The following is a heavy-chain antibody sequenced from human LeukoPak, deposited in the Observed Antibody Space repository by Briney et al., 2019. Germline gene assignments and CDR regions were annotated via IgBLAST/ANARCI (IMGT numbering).Heavy chain of an antibody. CDR1: GYTLTELS. J-gene: IGHJ4*02. Sequence: ASVKVSCKVSGYTLTELSMHWVRQTPGKGLEWMGGFDPEDGETIYAQKFQGRVTMTEDTSTDTAYMELSSLRSEDTAVYYCATGYSSGWYYFDYWGQGTLVTVSS. D-gene: IGHD6-19*01. CDR2: FDPEDGET. V-gene: IGHV1-24*01. CDR3: ATGYSSGWYYFDY.